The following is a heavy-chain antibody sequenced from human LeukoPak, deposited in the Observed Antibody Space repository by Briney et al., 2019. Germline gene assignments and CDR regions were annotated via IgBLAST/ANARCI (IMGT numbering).Heavy chain of an antibody. J-gene: IGHJ4*02. CDR2: INPNNGDT. D-gene: IGHD2-15*01. Sequence: ASVKVSCKASGYIFSGYYMHWVRQAPGQGLEWMGWINPNNGDTNYAQKFQGRVTMTRDTSISTAYMELSRLRSDDTAVYYCARDQVGAARFDSWGQGTLVTVSP. CDR1: GYIFSGYY. CDR3: ARDQVGAARFDS. V-gene: IGHV1-2*02.